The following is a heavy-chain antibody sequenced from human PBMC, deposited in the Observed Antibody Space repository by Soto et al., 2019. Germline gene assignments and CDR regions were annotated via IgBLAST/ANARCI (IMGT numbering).Heavy chain of an antibody. V-gene: IGHV3-21*01. CDR1: GFTFSSYS. CDR2: ISSSSSYI. D-gene: IGHD6-19*01. CDR3: ARDHRFNEAVAGD. J-gene: IGHJ4*02. Sequence: GGSLRLSCAASGFTFSSYSMNWVRQAPGKGLEWVSSISSSSSYIYYADSVKGRFTISRDNAKNSLYLQMNSLRAEDTAVYYCARDHRFNEAVAGDWGQGTLVTVSS.